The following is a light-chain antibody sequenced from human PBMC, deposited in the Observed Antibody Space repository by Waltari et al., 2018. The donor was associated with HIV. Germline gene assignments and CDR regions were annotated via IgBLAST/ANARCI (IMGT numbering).Light chain of an antibody. Sequence: ETVLTQSPATLSLSPGERAALSCRASQKIGSYLAWYDQKHGQAHRLLIYDASNRATGIAARFSGSGAGTDFTLTISSLEPEDFAVYYCQQRTNGPPGITFGQGTRLEIK. J-gene: IGKJ5*01. V-gene: IGKV3-11*01. CDR3: QQRTNGPPGIT. CDR2: DAS. CDR1: QKIGSY.